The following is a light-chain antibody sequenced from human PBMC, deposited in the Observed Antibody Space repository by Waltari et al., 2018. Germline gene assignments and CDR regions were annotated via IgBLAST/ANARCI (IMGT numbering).Light chain of an antibody. CDR1: QSISSY. CDR3: QQSYSTPPVT. CDR2: AAS. J-gene: IGKJ3*01. V-gene: IGKV1-39*01. Sequence: DIQLTQSPSSLSASVRYRVTITRRASQSISSYLNWYQQKPGKAPKLLIYAASSLQSGVPSRFSCSGSGTDFTLTISSLQPEDFATYYCQQSYSTPPVTFGPGTKVDIK.